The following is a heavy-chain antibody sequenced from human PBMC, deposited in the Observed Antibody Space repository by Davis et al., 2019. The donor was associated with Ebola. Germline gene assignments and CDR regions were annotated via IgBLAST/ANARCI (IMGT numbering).Heavy chain of an antibody. Sequence: HPQTPSLTPAIPGDSVSVNNGAWNWIRQSPSRGLEWLGRTYYYRSKWYIDYAESVRGRIIINPDTSKNQLSLQVNSVTPEDTAVYYCARGWLRSKFDYWGRGTLVTVSS. CDR2: TYYYRSKWYI. CDR3: ARGWLRSKFDY. V-gene: IGHV6-1*01. J-gene: IGHJ4*02. D-gene: IGHD5-12*01. CDR1: GDSVSVNNGA.